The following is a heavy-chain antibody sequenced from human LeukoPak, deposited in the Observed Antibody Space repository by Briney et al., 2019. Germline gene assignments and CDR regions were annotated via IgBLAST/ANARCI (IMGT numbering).Heavy chain of an antibody. Sequence: GGSLRLSCAASGFTFSNYDMHWVRQAPGKGLEWVSFISYDGSRNYYAASVEGRFTISRDDSKNTVYLQMNSLSAEDTAMYFCARESFSSSWLDLWGQGALVTVSS. J-gene: IGHJ5*02. D-gene: IGHD6-19*01. V-gene: IGHV3-30*03. CDR2: ISYDGSRN. CDR1: GFTFSNYD. CDR3: ARESFSSSWLDL.